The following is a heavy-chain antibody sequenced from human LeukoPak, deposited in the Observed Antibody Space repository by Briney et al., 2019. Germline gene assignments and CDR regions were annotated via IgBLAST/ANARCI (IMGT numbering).Heavy chain of an antibody. Sequence: GGSLRLSCAASGFTFSSYWMSWVRQAPGKGLEWVANIKQDGSEKYYVDSVKGRFTISRDNAKNSLYLQMNSLRAEDTAVYYCARDRVAAAVDAFDIWGQGTMVTVSS. D-gene: IGHD6-13*01. CDR1: GFTFSSYW. V-gene: IGHV3-7*01. CDR2: IKQDGSEK. CDR3: ARDRVAAAVDAFDI. J-gene: IGHJ3*02.